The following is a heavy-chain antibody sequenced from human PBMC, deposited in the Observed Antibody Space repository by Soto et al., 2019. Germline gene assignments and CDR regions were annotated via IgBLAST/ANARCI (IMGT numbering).Heavy chain of an antibody. V-gene: IGHV3-72*01. Sequence: EVQLVESGGGLVQPGGSLRLSCAVSGFTFSDHYMDWVRQAPGKGLEWVGRSRNKANSYTTEYAASVKGRFTISRDDSKNSLYLQMNSLKTEDTAVYYCGRSATTGYHYDQWGQGSLVTVSS. D-gene: IGHD3-9*01. CDR1: GFTFSDHY. J-gene: IGHJ4*02. CDR2: SRNKANSYTT. CDR3: GRSATTGYHYDQ.